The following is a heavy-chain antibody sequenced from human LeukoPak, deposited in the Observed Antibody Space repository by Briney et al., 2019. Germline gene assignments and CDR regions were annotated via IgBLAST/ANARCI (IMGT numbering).Heavy chain of an antibody. CDR3: AREITTGNFDY. Sequence: ASVKVSCKTSGFTFTSYGIIWVRQAPGQGLEWTGWVSPYNGNTNYAQKLQGRVTVTTDTSTRTAYMELRSLRSDDTAVYFCAREITTGNFDYWGQGTLVTVSS. J-gene: IGHJ4*02. D-gene: IGHD4-11*01. CDR2: VSPYNGNT. V-gene: IGHV1-18*01. CDR1: GFTFTSYG.